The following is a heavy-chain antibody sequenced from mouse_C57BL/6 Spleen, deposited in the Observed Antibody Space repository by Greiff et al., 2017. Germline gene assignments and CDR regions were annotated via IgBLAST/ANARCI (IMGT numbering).Heavy chain of an antibody. CDR3: ARHGSSYEYFDD. D-gene: IGHD1-1*01. V-gene: IGHV1-26*01. CDR2: FNPTNGGT. J-gene: IGHJ2*01. Sequence: EVQLQQSGPELVKPGASVKISCKASGYTFTDYYLNWLKQSHGKSLEWIGDFNPTNGGTSYNPQFKGKAPLTVYKSSSTAYLELSRLTSEDSAVYYCARHGSSYEYFDDWGKGTTLTVSS. CDR1: GYTFTDYY.